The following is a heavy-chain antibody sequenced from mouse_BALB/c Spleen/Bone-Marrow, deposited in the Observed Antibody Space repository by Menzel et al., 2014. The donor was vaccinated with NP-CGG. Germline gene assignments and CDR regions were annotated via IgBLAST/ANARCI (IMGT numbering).Heavy chain of an antibody. J-gene: IGHJ4*01. Sequence: EVKLMESGGGLVKPGGSLKPSCAASGFTFSSYAMSWVRQTPEKRLEWVASISSGGSTYYPDSVKGRFTISRDNARNILYLQMSSLRSEDTAMYYCARGRDYGSSYDAMDYWGQGTSVTVSS. CDR3: ARGRDYGSSYDAMDY. CDR1: GFTFSSYA. V-gene: IGHV5-6-5*01. CDR2: ISSGGST. D-gene: IGHD1-1*01.